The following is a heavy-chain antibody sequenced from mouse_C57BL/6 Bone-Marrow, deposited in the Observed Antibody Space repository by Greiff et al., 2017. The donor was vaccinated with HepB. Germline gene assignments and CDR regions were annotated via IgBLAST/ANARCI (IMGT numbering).Heavy chain of an antibody. V-gene: IGHV14-1*01. CDR1: GFNIKDYY. CDR3: TTLIYDGYPSYAMDY. J-gene: IGHJ4*01. Sequence: EVKLLESGAELVRPGASVKLSCTASGFNIKDYYMHWVKQRPEQGLEWIGRIDPEDGDTEYAPTFQGKATMTADTSSNTAYLQPSSLTSEDTAVYYCTTLIYDGYPSYAMDYWGQGTSVTVSS. CDR2: IDPEDGDT. D-gene: IGHD2-3*01.